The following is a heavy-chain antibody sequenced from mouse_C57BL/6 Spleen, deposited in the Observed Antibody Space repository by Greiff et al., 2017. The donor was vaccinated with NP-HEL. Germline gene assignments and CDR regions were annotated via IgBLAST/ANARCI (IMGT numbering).Heavy chain of an antibody. D-gene: IGHD3-2*02. Sequence: EVHLVESGGGLVKPGGSLKLSCAASGFTFSSYTMSWVRQTPEKSLEWVATISGGGGNTYYPDSVKGRFTISRDNAKNTLYLQMSSLRSEDTALYYCARQGSYSDVWGTGTTVTVSS. J-gene: IGHJ1*03. V-gene: IGHV5-9*01. CDR3: ARQGSYSDV. CDR1: GFTFSSYT. CDR2: ISGGGGNT.